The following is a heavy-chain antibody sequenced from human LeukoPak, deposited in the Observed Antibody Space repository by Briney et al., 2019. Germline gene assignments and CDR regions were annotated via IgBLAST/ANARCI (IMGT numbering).Heavy chain of an antibody. Sequence: KPSETLSLTCTVSGGSISSYYWSWIRQPPGKGLEWIGYIYYSGSTNYNPSLKSRVTISVDTSKNQFSLKLSSVTAADTAVYYCARAAPRFDPWGQGTLVTVSS. CDR3: ARAAPRFDP. J-gene: IGHJ5*02. CDR1: GGSISSYY. CDR2: IYYSGST. V-gene: IGHV4-59*01.